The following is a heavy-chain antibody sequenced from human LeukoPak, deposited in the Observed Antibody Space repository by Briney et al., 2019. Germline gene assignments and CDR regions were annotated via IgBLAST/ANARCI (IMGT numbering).Heavy chain of an antibody. CDR3: AREVSRGRSGYQIDY. J-gene: IGHJ4*02. V-gene: IGHV4-59*01. CDR1: GDSISSYY. D-gene: IGHD3-22*01. CDR2: IDYSAYT. Sequence: SETLSLTCTVSGDSISSYYWSWIRQPPGKGLEWIGYIDYSAYTKYNPSLKSRVTISVDTSKNQFSLSLSSLTAVDTAVYYCAREVSRGRSGYQIDYWGPGTLVTVSS.